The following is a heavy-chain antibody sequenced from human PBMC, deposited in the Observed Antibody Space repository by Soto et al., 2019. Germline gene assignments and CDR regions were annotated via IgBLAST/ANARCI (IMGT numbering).Heavy chain of an antibody. CDR2: ISSSSSTI. CDR3: ARDRNSGYDSRYYGMDV. V-gene: IGHV3-48*02. CDR1: GFTFSSYS. J-gene: IGHJ6*02. Sequence: GSLRLACAASGFTFSSYSMNWVRQAPGKGLEWVSYISSSSSTIYYADSVKGRFTISRDNAKNSLYLQMNSLRDEDTAVYYCARDRNSGYDSRYYGMDVWGQGTTVTVSS. D-gene: IGHD5-12*01.